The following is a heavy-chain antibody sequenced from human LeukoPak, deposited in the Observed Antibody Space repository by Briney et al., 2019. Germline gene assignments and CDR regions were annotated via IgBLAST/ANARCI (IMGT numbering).Heavy chain of an antibody. CDR2: ISSTGTTT. V-gene: IGHV3-48*03. CDR1: GLAVSNNG. D-gene: IGHD4-11*01. CDR3: VRGQLLRLEYFFDY. Sequence: SRRRSRTAAGLAVSNNGISWVRHAPGKGLEWVSYISSTGTTTYYADSVKGRFTISSDNAKNSLYLQMNSLRAEDTAVYYCVRGQLLRLEYFFDYWGQGALVTVSS. J-gene: IGHJ4*02.